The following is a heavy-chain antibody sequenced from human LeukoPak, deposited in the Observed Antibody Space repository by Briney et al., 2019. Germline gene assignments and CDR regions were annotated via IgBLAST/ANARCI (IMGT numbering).Heavy chain of an antibody. CDR1: GFTFSSYA. CDR2: ISGSGGST. D-gene: IGHD1-26*01. CDR3: AEATEWELRGDY. J-gene: IGHJ4*02. V-gene: IGHV3-23*01. Sequence: PGGSLRLSCAASGFTFSSYAMSWVRQAPGKGLEWVSAISGSGGSTYYADSVKGRFTISRDNSKNTLYLQMNSLRAEDTAVYYCAEATEWELRGDYWGQGTLVTVSS.